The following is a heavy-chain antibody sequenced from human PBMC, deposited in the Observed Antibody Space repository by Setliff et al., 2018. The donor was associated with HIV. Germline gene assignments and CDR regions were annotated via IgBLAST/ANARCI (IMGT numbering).Heavy chain of an antibody. CDR1: GGTFSSYG. CDR2: VIPLFGTE. D-gene: IGHD6-19*01. Sequence: GPSVKVSCKSSGGTFSSYGVTWVRQAPGQGLEWMGGVIPLFGTEKVAQKFQGRVTITADESTNTAYMELSSLRSEDTAIYYCARPAVLISTDYYYYMDVWGQGTTVTVSS. J-gene: IGHJ6*02. V-gene: IGHV1-69*13. CDR3: ARPAVLISTDYYYYMDV.